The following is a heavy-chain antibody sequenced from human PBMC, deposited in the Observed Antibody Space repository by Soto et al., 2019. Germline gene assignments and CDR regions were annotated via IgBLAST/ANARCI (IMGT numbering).Heavy chain of an antibody. CDR1: GYTFTSYS. V-gene: IGHV1-3*01. J-gene: IGHJ3*02. Sequence: ASAKVSCKASGYTFTSYSMHWVHQAPGQRLEWLGWINPVHGNTNYAQQFQGRVTITADKSTSTAYMELSSLRSEDTAVYYCARGNCSSPSCQEAFDIWGQGTMVTVSS. D-gene: IGHD2-2*01. CDR3: ARGNCSSPSCQEAFDI. CDR2: INPVHGNT.